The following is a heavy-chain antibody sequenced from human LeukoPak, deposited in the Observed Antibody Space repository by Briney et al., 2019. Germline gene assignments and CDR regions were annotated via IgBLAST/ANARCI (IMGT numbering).Heavy chain of an antibody. CDR3: AKGGQHIVVVTALYYFDY. V-gene: IGHV3-23*01. D-gene: IGHD2-21*02. CDR2: ISGSGGST. Sequence: GGSLRLSCAASGFTFSSYAMSCVRQAPGEGLEWVSAISGSGGSTYYADSVKGRFTISRDNSKNTLYLQMNSLRAEDTAVYYCAKGGQHIVVVTALYYFDYWGQGTLVTVSS. CDR1: GFTFSSYA. J-gene: IGHJ4*02.